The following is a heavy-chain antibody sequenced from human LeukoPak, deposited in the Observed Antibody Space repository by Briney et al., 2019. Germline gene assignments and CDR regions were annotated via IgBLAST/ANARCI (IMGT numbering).Heavy chain of an antibody. CDR2: ISYDGSNK. CDR1: GFTFSSYA. Sequence: GGSLRLSCAASGFTFSSYAMHWVRQAPGKGLEWVAVISYDGSNKYYADSVKGRFTISRDNSKNTLYLQMNSLRAEDTAVYYCARERGGYCSGTSCSNAIDYWGQGTLVTVSS. V-gene: IGHV3-30-3*01. J-gene: IGHJ4*02. D-gene: IGHD2-2*01. CDR3: ARERGGYCSGTSCSNAIDY.